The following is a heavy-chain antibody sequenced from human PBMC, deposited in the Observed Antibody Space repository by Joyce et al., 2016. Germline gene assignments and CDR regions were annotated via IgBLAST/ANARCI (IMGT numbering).Heavy chain of an antibody. CDR2: VYYSGNT. CDR3: ARRTTNYYYGLDV. V-gene: IGHV4-59*01. J-gene: IGHJ6*02. D-gene: IGHD1-1*01. CDR1: GGSISSFH. Sequence: QVQLQESGPGLVKPSETLSLTCSLSGGSISSFHWNWIRQFPGKGLEWIGNVYYSGNTNYNPSLKTRVAISVDPSKNQFYLRLTSVTAADTAVYYCARRTTNYYYGLDVWGQGTTVTVSS.